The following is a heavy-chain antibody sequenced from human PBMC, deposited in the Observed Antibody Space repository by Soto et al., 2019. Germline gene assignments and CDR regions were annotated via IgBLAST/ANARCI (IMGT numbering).Heavy chain of an antibody. J-gene: IGHJ4*02. CDR2: VIIDSGST. Sequence: QGQLVQSGAEVKKPGASVKVSCKSSGFYDINWVRQAPGQGLEWVGYVIIDSGSTGNEQKFQGRLTMTGDPSISTAYMELSDLRSEDTAVYFCATYKIAAGFTNWGQGTLVTVSS. CDR3: ATYKIAAGFTN. CDR1: GFYD. D-gene: IGHD6-13*01. V-gene: IGHV1-8*01.